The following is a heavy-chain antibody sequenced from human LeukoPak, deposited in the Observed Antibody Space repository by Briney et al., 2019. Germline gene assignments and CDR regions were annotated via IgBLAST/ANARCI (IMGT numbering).Heavy chain of an antibody. D-gene: IGHD2/OR15-2a*01. Sequence: ASVKVSCKTSGYSFTSHLMHWVRQAPGQGLEWMGMINPSGGSTTYAQKFQGRVTMAMDTSTSTVYMKLSSLRSDDTAVYYCARVQTPYNTIYSVFFDYWGQGTRVTASS. CDR1: GYSFTSHL. CDR3: ARVQTPYNTIYSVFFDY. J-gene: IGHJ4*02. CDR2: INPSGGST. V-gene: IGHV1-46*01.